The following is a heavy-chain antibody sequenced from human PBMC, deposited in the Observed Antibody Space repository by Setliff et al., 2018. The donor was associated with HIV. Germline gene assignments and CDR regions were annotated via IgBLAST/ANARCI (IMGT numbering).Heavy chain of an antibody. Sequence: ASVKVSCKASGYTFTTYAINWVRQAPGQGLEWMGWINMYTANPSYAQGFTGRFVFSLDTSVSTAYLQISSLEAEDTALYYCARDRYGASFDSWGQGALVTVSS. J-gene: IGHJ4*02. CDR1: GYTFTTYA. D-gene: IGHD3-16*02. CDR3: ARDRYGASFDS. CDR2: INMYTANP. V-gene: IGHV7-4-1*02.